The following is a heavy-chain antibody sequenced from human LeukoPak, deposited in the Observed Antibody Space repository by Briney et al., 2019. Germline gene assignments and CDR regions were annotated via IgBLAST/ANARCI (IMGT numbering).Heavy chain of an antibody. Sequence: GEPLKTSCKASGYSFTSYWIGWVRQMPGKGLEWSGIIYPGDSDNRYSPSFQGQVTISADKSISTAYLQWSSLKASDTAMYYCASGRWGCGEFDYWGQGTLVTVSS. CDR2: IYPGDSDN. D-gene: IGHD3-10*01. CDR1: GYSFTSYW. J-gene: IGHJ4*02. V-gene: IGHV5-51*01. CDR3: ASGRWGCGEFDY.